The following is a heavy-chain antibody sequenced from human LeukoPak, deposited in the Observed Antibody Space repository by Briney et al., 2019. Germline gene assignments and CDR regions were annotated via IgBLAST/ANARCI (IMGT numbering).Heavy chain of an antibody. J-gene: IGHJ4*02. D-gene: IGHD3-22*01. V-gene: IGHV4-39*07. CDR3: AREGRYYDSSGYLDY. CDR2: IYYSGST. CDR1: GGSISSSSYY. Sequence: SGTLSLTCTVSGGSISSSSYYWGWIRQPPGKGLEWIGSIYYSGSTYYNPSLKSRVTISVDTSKNQFSLKLSSVTAADTAVYYCAREGRYYDSSGYLDYWGQGTLVTVSS.